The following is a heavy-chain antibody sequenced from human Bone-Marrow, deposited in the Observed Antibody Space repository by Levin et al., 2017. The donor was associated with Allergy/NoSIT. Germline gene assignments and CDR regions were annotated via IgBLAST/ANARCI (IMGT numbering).Heavy chain of an antibody. D-gene: IGHD6-6*01. J-gene: IGHJ4*02. Sequence: GESLKISCAASGFTFSSYAMSWVRQAPGKGLEWVSGIRGSGLGTYYADSVKGRFTISRDNSKNTLYLQMKSLRAEDTAVYYCAKDISSSWSTGDLDYWGQGTQVTVSS. CDR3: AKDISSSWSTGDLDY. CDR1: GFTFSSYA. V-gene: IGHV3-23*01. CDR2: IRGSGLGT.